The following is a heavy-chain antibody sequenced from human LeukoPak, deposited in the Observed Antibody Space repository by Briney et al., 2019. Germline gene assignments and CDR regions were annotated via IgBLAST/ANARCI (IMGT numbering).Heavy chain of an antibody. J-gene: IGHJ5*02. CDR1: GFTFSSYG. CDR2: ISSSSSTI. CDR3: ASRAWFDP. Sequence: QSGGSLRLSCAASGFTFSSYGMHWVRQAPGKGLEWVSYISSSSSTIYYADSVKGRFTISRDNAKNSLYLQMNSLRAEDTAVYYCASRAWFDPWGQGTLVTVSS. V-gene: IGHV3-48*01.